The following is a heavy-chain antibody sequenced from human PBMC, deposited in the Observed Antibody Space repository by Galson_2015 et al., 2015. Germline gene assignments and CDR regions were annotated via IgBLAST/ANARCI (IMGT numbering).Heavy chain of an antibody. D-gene: IGHD5-12*01. CDR1: GGSITSYY. CDR3: GRGRSGYVHPLDF. V-gene: IGHV4-59*01. CDR2: IYYSGYT. Sequence: TLSLTCTVSGGSITSYYWSWIRQAPEKGLEWIGYIYYSGYTNYNPSFNSRVTISVDTSKNQFSLKLTSVTAADAAVYYCGRGRSGYVHPLDFWGQGTLVTVSS. J-gene: IGHJ4*02.